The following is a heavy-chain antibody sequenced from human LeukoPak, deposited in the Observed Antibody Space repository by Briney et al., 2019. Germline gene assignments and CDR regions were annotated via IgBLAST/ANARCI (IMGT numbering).Heavy chain of an antibody. CDR3: ARETDDSSGYSYPYYYYGMDV. D-gene: IGHD3-22*01. CDR1: GGSIGSGSYY. CDR2: IYTSGST. V-gene: IGHV4-61*02. Sequence: SQTLSLTCTVSGGSIGSGSYYWSWIRQPAGKGLEWIGRIYTSGSTNYNPSLKSRVTISVDTSKNQFSLELSSVTAADTAVYYCARETDDSSGYSYPYYYYGMDVWGQGTTVTVSS. J-gene: IGHJ6*02.